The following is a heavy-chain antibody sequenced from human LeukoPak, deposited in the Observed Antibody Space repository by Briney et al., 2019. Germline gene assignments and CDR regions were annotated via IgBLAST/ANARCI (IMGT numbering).Heavy chain of an antibody. CDR1: GFTFSSYW. V-gene: IGHV3-7*01. D-gene: IGHD3-9*01. CDR3: ARASNPHYYYDILTGYGPFDY. J-gene: IGHJ4*02. Sequence: PGGSLRLSCAASGFTFSSYWMSWVRQAPGKGLEWVANIKQDGSEKYYVDSVKGRFTISRDNAKNSLYLQMNSLRAEDTAVYYCARASNPHYYYDILTGYGPFDYWGQGTLVTVSS. CDR2: IKQDGSEK.